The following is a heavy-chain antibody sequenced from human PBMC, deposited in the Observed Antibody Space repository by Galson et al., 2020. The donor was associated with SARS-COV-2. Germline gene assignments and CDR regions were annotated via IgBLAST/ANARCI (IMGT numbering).Heavy chain of an antibody. J-gene: IGHJ3*02. CDR3: AKVYGMATAQDAFDI. CDR1: GFTFDDYG. CDR2: INWNGGST. Sequence: GGSLRLSCAASGFTFDDYGMSWVRQVPGTGLEWVSAINWNGGSTAYADSVKGRFTISRDNAKNSLSLRINSLRAEDTALYYCAKVYGMATAQDAFDIWGRGTMVTVSS. D-gene: IGHD1-1*01. V-gene: IGHV3-20*04.